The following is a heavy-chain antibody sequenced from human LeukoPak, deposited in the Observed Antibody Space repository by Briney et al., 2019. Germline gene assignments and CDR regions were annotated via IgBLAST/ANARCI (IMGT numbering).Heavy chain of an antibody. CDR3: ARDQGSTSRGIDY. CDR1: GFTFSTYV. CDR2: ISSNGDNT. D-gene: IGHD2-2*01. V-gene: IGHV3-64D*06. J-gene: IGHJ4*02. Sequence: GGSLRLSCSVSGFTFSTYVMHWVRQAPGKGLEYVSAISSNGDNTYYADSVKGRFTISRDNSKNTLYLQMSSLRADDTAVYYCARDQGSTSRGIDYWGQGTLVTVSS.